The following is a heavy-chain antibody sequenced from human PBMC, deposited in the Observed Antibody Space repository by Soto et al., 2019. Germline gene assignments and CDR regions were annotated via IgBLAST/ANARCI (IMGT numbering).Heavy chain of an antibody. CDR2: ISYDGSNK. CDR3: AKGYHYDSSGPFDY. CDR1: GFTFSSYG. V-gene: IGHV3-30*18. D-gene: IGHD3-22*01. J-gene: IGHJ4*02. Sequence: QVQLVESGGGVVQPGRSLRLSCAASGFTFSSYGMHWVRQAPGKGLEWVAVISYDGSNKYYADSVKGRFTISRDNSKNTLYLQMNSLRAEDTAVYYCAKGYHYDSSGPFDYWGQGTLVTVSS.